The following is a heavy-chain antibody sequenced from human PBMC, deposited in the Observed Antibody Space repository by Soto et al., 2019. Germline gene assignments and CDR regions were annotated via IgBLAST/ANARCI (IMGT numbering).Heavy chain of an antibody. J-gene: IGHJ5*02. Sequence: PGESLKISCKGSGYSFTSYWIGWVRQMPGKGLEWMGIIYPGDSDTRYSPSFQGQVTISADKSISTAYLQWSSLKASDTAMYYCARRARVISRGDNWFDPWGQGTLVTVSS. CDR2: IYPGDSDT. CDR3: ARRARVISRGDNWFDP. V-gene: IGHV5-51*01. CDR1: GYSFTSYW. D-gene: IGHD2-21*01.